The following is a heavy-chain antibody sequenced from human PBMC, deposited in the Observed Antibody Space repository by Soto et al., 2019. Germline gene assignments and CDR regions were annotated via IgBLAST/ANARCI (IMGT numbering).Heavy chain of an antibody. Sequence: EVQLVESGGGLVQPGGSLRLSCAASGFAFSSFWMTWVRQAPGKGLEWVANIKEDGSERYYVDSVKGRFTISRDNAMKSLYLQMHSLRAEDTAVYYGAPTTPVGDYVREGGKYWGQGTLVTVSS. J-gene: IGHJ4*02. CDR2: IKEDGSER. CDR3: APTTPVGDYVREGGKY. D-gene: IGHD4-17*01. CDR1: GFAFSSFW. V-gene: IGHV3-7*01.